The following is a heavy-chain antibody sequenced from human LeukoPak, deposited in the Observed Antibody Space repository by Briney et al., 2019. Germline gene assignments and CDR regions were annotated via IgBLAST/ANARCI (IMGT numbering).Heavy chain of an antibody. CDR3: TRLGRVSARDSGYYFDY. D-gene: IGHD6-13*01. Sequence: QAGGSLRLSCAASGFTFSGSAMHWVRQASGKGLEWVGRIRSKANSYATAYAASVKGRFTISRDDSKNTAYLQMNSLNTEDTAVYYCTRLGRVSARDSGYYFDYWGQGTLVTVSS. CDR2: IRSKANSYAT. V-gene: IGHV3-73*01. J-gene: IGHJ4*02. CDR1: GFTFSGSA.